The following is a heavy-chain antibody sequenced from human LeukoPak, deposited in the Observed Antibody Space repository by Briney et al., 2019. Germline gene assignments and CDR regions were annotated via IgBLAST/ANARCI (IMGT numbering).Heavy chain of an antibody. J-gene: IGHJ4*02. CDR2: ISYDGSNK. Sequence: GGSLRLSCAASGFTFSSYPMHWVRQAPGKGLEWVAVISYDGSNKYYADSVKGRFTISRDNSKNTLYLQMNSLRAEDAAVYYCAKAAVTSCRGAFCSPSACWGEARLVTV. CDR1: GFTFSSYP. CDR3: AKAAVTSCRGAFCSPSAC. D-gene: IGHD2-15*01. V-gene: IGHV3-30*04.